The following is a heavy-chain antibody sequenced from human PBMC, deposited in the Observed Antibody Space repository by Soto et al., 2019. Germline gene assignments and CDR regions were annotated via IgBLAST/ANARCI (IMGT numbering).Heavy chain of an antibody. CDR1: GVTVCSYA. CDR3: AKDDYYDSSGYPSDY. V-gene: IGHV3-23*01. J-gene: IGHJ4*02. D-gene: IGHD3-22*01. CDR2: ISGSGGST. Sequence: GGSPRICCAACGVTVCSYAMGGVRQEPGKGLEWVSAISGSGGSTYYADSVKGRFTISRDNSKNTLYLQMNSLRAEDTAVYYCAKDDYYDSSGYPSDYWGQGTLVTVSS.